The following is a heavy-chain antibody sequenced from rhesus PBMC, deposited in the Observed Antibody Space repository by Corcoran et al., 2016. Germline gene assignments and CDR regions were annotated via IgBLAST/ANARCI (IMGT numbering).Heavy chain of an antibody. J-gene: IGHJ4*01. D-gene: IGHD2-21*01. V-gene: IGHV4-127*01. CDR2: IGGSSEST. CDR3: AREYCTDNGCFSPDY. Sequence: QVQLQESGPGLVKPSETLSLTCAVSGYSISSYFCWTWIRQPPGKGLEWIGYIGGSSESTKYNPSLKSRVTISKDTSKNQFSLKLTSMTAADTAVYYCAREYCTDNGCFSPDYWGQGVLVTVSS. CDR1: GYSISSYFC.